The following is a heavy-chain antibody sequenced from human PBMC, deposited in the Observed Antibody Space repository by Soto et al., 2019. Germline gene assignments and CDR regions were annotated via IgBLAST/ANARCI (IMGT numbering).Heavy chain of an antibody. J-gene: IGHJ6*02. CDR1: GGSISSGDYY. CDR2: IYYSGST. V-gene: IGHV4-30-4*01. D-gene: IGHD3-10*01. Sequence: SETLSLTCSVSGGSISSGDYYWNWIRQPPGKGLEWIGHIYYSGSTYYNSSLKSRVTISLDTSKNQFSLKLSSVTAADTAVYYCARAVWVRGVIIPGYYYYGMDVWGQGTTVTVSS. CDR3: ARAVWVRGVIIPGYYYYGMDV.